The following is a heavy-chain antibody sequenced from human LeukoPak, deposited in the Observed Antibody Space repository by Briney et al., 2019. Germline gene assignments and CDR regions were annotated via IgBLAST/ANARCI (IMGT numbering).Heavy chain of an antibody. J-gene: IGHJ4*02. D-gene: IGHD1-1*01. CDR3: ARYDNGKDYFDY. CDR1: GFTFSSYA. CDR2: ISGSGGST. V-gene: IGHV3-23*01. Sequence: GGSLRLSCVASGFTFSSYAMTWVRQAPGKGLEWVAVISGSGGSTYYADSVKGRFTISRDTSKNMLYLQMSSLRAEDTALYYCARYDNGKDYFDYWGQGTLVTVSS.